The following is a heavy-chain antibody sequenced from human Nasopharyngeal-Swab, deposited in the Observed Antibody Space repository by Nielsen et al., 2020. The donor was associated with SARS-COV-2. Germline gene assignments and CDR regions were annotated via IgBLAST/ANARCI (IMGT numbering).Heavy chain of an antibody. Sequence: SEPLSLTFSVSGDSVTSTSYYWTWIRQPQGKGVEWIGNVDYSANTKYNPSLDSRVTMSVEASRNHFSLRLASVTAADTAVYYCARSRSRIVGAPEYWGQGTLVTVSA. D-gene: IGHD1-26*01. CDR1: GDSVTSTSYY. CDR3: ARSRSRIVGAPEY. V-gene: IGHV4-61*03. J-gene: IGHJ4*02. CDR2: VDYSANT.